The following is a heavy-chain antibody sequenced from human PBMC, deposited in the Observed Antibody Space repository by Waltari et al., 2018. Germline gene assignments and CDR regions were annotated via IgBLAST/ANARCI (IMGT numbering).Heavy chain of an antibody. J-gene: IGHJ6*02. CDR2: SFPGDSNT. V-gene: IGHV5-51*01. CDR1: GYSFTSYW. CDR3: ARLVGVADPSYYYYYYGMDV. Sequence: EVQLVQSGAEVKKPGESLKISCKGSGYSFTSYWIGWVRQMPGKGLEWMGVSFPGDSNTRCSPSVQGKVTISADKSISTAYLQWSSLKASETAMYYCARLVGVADPSYYYYYYGMDVWGQGTTVTVSS. D-gene: IGHD2-15*01.